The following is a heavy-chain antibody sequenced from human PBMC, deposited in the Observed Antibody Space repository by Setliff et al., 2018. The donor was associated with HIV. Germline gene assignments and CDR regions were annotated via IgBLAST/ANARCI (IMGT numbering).Heavy chain of an antibody. CDR3: ARDWDIWDYFDY. CDR1: GYTFINFG. V-gene: IGHV1-18*01. Sequence: GASVKVSCKASGYTFINFGISWLRQAPGEGLQWMGWISPNSGNTFYARKFQGRVTLTTDTSTNTAYLDLRSLTSDDTAVYFCARDWDIWDYFDYWGQGTQVTVSS. CDR2: ISPNSGNT. J-gene: IGHJ4*02. D-gene: IGHD3-16*01.